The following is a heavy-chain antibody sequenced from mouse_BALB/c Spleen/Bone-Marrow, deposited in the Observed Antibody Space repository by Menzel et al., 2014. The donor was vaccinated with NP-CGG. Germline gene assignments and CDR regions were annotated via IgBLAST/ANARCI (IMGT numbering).Heavy chain of an antibody. V-gene: IGHV1S81*02. CDR1: GYSFXTYW. D-gene: IGHD2-3*01. Sequence: QVQLQQSGAELVKPGASVRLSCKASGYSFXTYWIHWVKQRPGQGLEWIGEINPSNGRTNYNEKFKSKATLTVDKSSSTAYMKLSSLPTEDSAVYYCARYDGPAWFAYWGQGTLVTVSA. CDR2: INPSNGRT. J-gene: IGHJ3*01. CDR3: ARYDGPAWFAY.